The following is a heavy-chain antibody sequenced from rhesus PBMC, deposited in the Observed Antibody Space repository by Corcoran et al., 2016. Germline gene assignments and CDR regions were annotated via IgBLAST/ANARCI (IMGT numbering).Heavy chain of an antibody. V-gene: IGHV4S10*01. Sequence: QVQLQESGPGVVKPSETLSLTCAVSGGSISDSYRWSWIRQPPGKGLELIGYIYGISTSTNYNPSRKSRVTISKDTSKNQFSLKLSSVTAADTAVYYCARDGYSWNNAFEDWGQGVLVTVSS. CDR2: IYGISTST. J-gene: IGHJ4*01. D-gene: IGHD1-20*01. CDR3: ARDGYSWNNAFED. CDR1: GGSISDSYR.